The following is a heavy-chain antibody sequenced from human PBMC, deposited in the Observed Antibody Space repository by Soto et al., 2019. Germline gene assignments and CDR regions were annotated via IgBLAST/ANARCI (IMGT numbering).Heavy chain of an antibody. CDR1: GFTFSICA. J-gene: IGHJ5*02. D-gene: IGHD2-2*01. CDR2: ISVSGGDT. CDR3: AKVGLSSTSWGWFDP. Sequence: EVQLLESGGGLVQPGGSLRLSCAASGFTFSICAMSWARQAPGKGLEWVSGISVSGGDTYYADSVKGRFTISRDNSKNTLYLQMNSLRAEDTALYYCAKVGLSSTSWGWFDPWGQGTLVTVSS. V-gene: IGHV3-23*01.